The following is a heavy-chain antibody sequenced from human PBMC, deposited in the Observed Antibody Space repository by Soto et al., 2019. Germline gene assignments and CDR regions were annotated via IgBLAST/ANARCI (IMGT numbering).Heavy chain of an antibody. V-gene: IGHV1-2*02. CDR1: GYTFTGYY. J-gene: IGHJ4*02. CDR3: ARFVFDSSGYNFDY. D-gene: IGHD3-22*01. Sequence: GASVKVSCKASGYTFTGYYMHWVRQAPGQGLEWMGWINPNSGGTNYAQKFQGRVTMTRDTSISTAYMELSRLRSDDTAVYYCARFVFDSSGYNFDYWGQGTLVTVSS. CDR2: INPNSGGT.